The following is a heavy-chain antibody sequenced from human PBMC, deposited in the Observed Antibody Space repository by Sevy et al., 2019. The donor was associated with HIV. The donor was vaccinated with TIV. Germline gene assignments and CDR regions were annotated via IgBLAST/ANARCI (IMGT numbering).Heavy chain of an antibody. Sequence: SETLFLTCTVSGGSITSLYWNWIRQPPGKGLEWIANIYYNGHINYNPSPKSRVTLSLETSKNQLSLRLSSVTAADTAMYYCAGENAWGRGYSWGQGTLVTVSS. CDR2: IYYNGHI. D-gene: IGHD1-26*01. V-gene: IGHV4-59*08. CDR3: AGENAWGRGYS. CDR1: GGSITSLY. J-gene: IGHJ4*02.